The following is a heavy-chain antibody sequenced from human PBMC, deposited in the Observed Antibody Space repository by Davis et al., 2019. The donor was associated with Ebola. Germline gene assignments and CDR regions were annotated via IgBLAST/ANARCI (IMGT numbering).Heavy chain of an antibody. V-gene: IGHV1-69*04. CDR1: GYTFTSYA. CDR2: IIPILGIA. D-gene: IGHD3-22*01. J-gene: IGHJ5*02. CDR3: ARGGYYLNWFDP. Sequence: SVKVSCKASGYTFTSYAMNWVRQAPGQGLEWMGRIIPILGIANYAQKFQGRVTITADKSTSTAYMELSSLRSEDTAVYYCARGGYYLNWFDPWGQGTLVTVSS.